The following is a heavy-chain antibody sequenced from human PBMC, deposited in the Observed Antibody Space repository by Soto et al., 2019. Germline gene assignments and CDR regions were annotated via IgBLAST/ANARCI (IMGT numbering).Heavy chain of an antibody. CDR2: ISGSGGST. CDR3: ARRGSASYYDY. CDR1: GFTFSSYA. J-gene: IGHJ4*02. V-gene: IGHV3-23*01. Sequence: EVQLLESGGGLVQPGGSLRLSCAASGFTFSSYAMRWVRQAPGKWLEWVSAISGSGGSTYYADSVKSRFTVSRDTSKHTLYLQLKSLRAADTDVYYCARRGSASYYDYWGQGTLVTVSS. D-gene: IGHD6-19*01.